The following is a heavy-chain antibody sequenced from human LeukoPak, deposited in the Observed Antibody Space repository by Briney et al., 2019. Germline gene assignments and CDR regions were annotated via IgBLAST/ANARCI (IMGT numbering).Heavy chain of an antibody. V-gene: IGHV6-1*01. CDR3: ARQGSRRFDP. CDR1: GDSVSSNSAA. Sequence: SQTLSLTCAISGDSVSSNSAAWSWIRQSPSRGLEWLGRTYYMSKWISGYAVFVKSRVTINPDTSKNQFSLQLNSVTPEDTAVYYCARQGSRRFDPWGQGSLVTVSS. J-gene: IGHJ5*02. CDR2: TYYMSKWIS.